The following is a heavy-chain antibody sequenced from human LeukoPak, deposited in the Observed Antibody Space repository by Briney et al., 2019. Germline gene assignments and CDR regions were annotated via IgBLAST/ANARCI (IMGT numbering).Heavy chain of an antibody. CDR2: IGSDNKP. J-gene: IGHJ4*02. CDR3: AKERSSGTPDY. V-gene: IGHV3-NL1*01. CDR1: GFTFSAYA. D-gene: IGHD6-19*01. Sequence: GGSLRLSCEASGFTFSAYAMTWVRQAPGQGLEWVSSIGSDNKPHYSDSVKGRFTISRDNSKNTLDLQMNSLRPEDTAVYYCAKERSSGTPDYWGQGTLVTVSS.